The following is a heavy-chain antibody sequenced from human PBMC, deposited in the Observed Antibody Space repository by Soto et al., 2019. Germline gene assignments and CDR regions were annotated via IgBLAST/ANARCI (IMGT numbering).Heavy chain of an antibody. CDR1: GGAFSSYA. D-gene: IGHD2-2*01. V-gene: IGHV1-69*13. Sequence: GASVKVSCKASGGAFSSYAISWVRQAPGQGLEWMGGIIPIFGTANYAQKFQGRVTITADESTSTAYMELSSLRSEDTAVYYCARDFVVVVPAAGWFDPWGQGTLVTVSS. CDR3: ARDFVVVVPAAGWFDP. CDR2: IIPIFGTA. J-gene: IGHJ5*02.